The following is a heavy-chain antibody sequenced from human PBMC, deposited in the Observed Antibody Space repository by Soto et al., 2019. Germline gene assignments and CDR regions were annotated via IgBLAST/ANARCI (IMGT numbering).Heavy chain of an antibody. CDR1: GFTFSSYW. CDR3: VRVVTYSNPDL. CDR2: INSDGSST. V-gene: IGHV3-74*01. D-gene: IGHD4-4*01. Sequence: LRLSCAASGFTFSSYWMHWVRQAPGKGLVWVSRINSDGSSTIYADSVKGRLTVSRDNAKNTLYLQMSSLRAEDTAVYYCVRVVTYSNPDLWGQGDLVTVSS. J-gene: IGHJ4*02.